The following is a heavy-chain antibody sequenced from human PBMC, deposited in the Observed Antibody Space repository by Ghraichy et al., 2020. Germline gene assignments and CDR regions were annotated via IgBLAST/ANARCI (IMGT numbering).Heavy chain of an antibody. Sequence: GGSLRLSCAASGLTLSRYGMHWVRQAPGKGLEWVAYISNDGCKTNHADSVKGRFTISRDNTKNTLYLQMNSLRDEDTAVYYCARWDGGRSFDYWGQGTLVTVSS. CDR2: ISNDGCKT. CDR3: ARWDGGRSFDY. V-gene: IGHV3-30*03. CDR1: GLTLSRYG. D-gene: IGHD3-16*01. J-gene: IGHJ4*02.